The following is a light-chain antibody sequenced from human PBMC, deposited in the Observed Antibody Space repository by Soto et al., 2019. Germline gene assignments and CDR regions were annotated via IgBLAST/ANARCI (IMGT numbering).Light chain of an antibody. V-gene: IGLV1-44*01. CDR1: SSNIGSNT. J-gene: IGLJ3*02. CDR3: AAWDDSLNGYWV. Sequence: QSVLTQPPSASGTPGPRVTISCSGSSSNIGSNTVNWYQQLPGTAPKLLIYSNNQRPSGVPDRFSGSKSGTSASLAISGLQSEDEADYYCAAWDDSLNGYWVFGGGTQVPVL. CDR2: SNN.